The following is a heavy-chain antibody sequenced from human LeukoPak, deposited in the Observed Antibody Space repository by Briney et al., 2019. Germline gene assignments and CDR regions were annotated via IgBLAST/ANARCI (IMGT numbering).Heavy chain of an antibody. D-gene: IGHD3-10*01. V-gene: IGHV4-34*01. CDR2: INHSGST. CDR1: GGSFSGYY. Sequence: ASETLSLTCAVYGGSFSGYYWSWIRRPPGKGLEWIGEINHSGSTNYNPSLKSRVTISVDTSKNQFSLKLSSVTAADTAVYYCAASLKVRGVINFDYWGQGTLVTVSS. J-gene: IGHJ4*02. CDR3: AASLKVRGVINFDY.